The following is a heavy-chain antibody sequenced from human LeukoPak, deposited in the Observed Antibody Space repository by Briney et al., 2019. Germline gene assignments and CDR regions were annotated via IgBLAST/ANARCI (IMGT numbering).Heavy chain of an antibody. V-gene: IGHV1-2*02. CDR3: ARDLRMVRGVILSCFDY. CDR2: INPNSGGT. Sequence: ASVKVSCKASGYTFTGYYMHWVRQAPGQGLEWMGWINPNSGGTNYAQKFQGRVTMTRDTSISTAYMELSRLRSDNTAVYYCARDLRMVRGVILSCFDYWGQGTLVTVSS. J-gene: IGHJ4*02. CDR1: GYTFTGYY. D-gene: IGHD3-10*01.